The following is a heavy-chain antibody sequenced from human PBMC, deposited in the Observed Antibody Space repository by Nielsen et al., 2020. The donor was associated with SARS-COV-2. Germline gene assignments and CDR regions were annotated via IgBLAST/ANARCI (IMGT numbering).Heavy chain of an antibody. CDR3: AREYLGWFDP. Sequence: GESLKISCAASGFTFSSYSMNWVRQAPGKGLEWVSSISSSSSYIYYADSVKGRFTISRDNAKNSLYLQMNSLRAEDTAVYYCAREYLGWFDPWGQGTLVTVS. J-gene: IGHJ5*02. V-gene: IGHV3-21*01. CDR2: ISSSSSYI. CDR1: GFTFSSYS.